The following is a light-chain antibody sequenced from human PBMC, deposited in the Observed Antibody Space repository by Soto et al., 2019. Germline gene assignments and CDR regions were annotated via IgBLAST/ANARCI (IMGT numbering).Light chain of an antibody. CDR3: CSYTTSSTLYV. CDR2: DVS. V-gene: IGLV2-14*01. CDR1: SSDVGAYNY. J-gene: IGLJ1*01. Sequence: QSALTQPASVSGSPGQSITISCTGTSSDVGAYNYVSWYQQHPGKAPKLMIYDVSNRPSGVSNRFSGSKSGSTASLTISGLQAEDDADYFCCSYTTSSTLYVFGTGTKLTVL.